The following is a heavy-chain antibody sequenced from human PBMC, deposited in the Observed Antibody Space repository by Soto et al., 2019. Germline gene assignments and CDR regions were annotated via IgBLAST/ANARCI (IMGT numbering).Heavy chain of an antibody. CDR2: IYYSGST. V-gene: IGHV4-4*02. Sequence: SETLSLTCAVSGGSISSSNWWSWVRQPPGKGLEWIGYIYYSGSTNYNPSLKSRVTISVDTSKNQFSLKLSSVTAADTAVYYCAGLKADYFDYWGQGTLVTVSS. CDR1: GGSISSSNW. J-gene: IGHJ4*02. CDR3: AGLKADYFDY.